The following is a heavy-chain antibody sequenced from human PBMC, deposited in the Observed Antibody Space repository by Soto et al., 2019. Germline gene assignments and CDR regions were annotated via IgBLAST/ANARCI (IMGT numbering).Heavy chain of an antibody. Sequence: PSETLSLTCAVYGGSFSGYYWSWIRQPPGKGLEWIGEINHSGSTNYNPSLKSRVTISVDTSKNQFSLKLSSVTAADTAVYYCARGRSRLARCAFDIWGQGTMVTVSS. CDR1: GGSFSGYY. CDR2: INHSGST. CDR3: ARGRSRLARCAFDI. V-gene: IGHV4-34*01. D-gene: IGHD6-25*01. J-gene: IGHJ3*02.